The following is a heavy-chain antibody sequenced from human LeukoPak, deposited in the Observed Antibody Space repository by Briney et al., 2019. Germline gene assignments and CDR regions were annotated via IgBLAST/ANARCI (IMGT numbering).Heavy chain of an antibody. CDR1: GGSFSGYY. Sequence: SETLSLTCAVYGGSFSGYYWSWIRQPPGKGVEWIGEINHSGSTNYNPSLKSRVTISVDTSKNQFSLKLSSVTAADTAVYYCAREKRSSSWLYDAFDIWGQGTMVTVSS. J-gene: IGHJ3*02. CDR3: AREKRSSSWLYDAFDI. CDR2: INHSGST. D-gene: IGHD6-13*01. V-gene: IGHV4-34*01.